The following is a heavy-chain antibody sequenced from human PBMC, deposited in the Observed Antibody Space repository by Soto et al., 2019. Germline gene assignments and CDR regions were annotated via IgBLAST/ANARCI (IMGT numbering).Heavy chain of an antibody. J-gene: IGHJ4*02. V-gene: IGHV3-30-3*01. Sequence: QVQLVESGGGVVQPGRSLRLSCAASGFTFSSYAMHWVRQAPGKGLEWVAVISYDGSNKYYADSVKGRFTISRDNSKNPLYLQMNSLRAEDTAGYYCAREIVVGSFDYWGQGTLVTVSS. CDR1: GFTFSSYA. CDR2: ISYDGSNK. D-gene: IGHD3-22*01. CDR3: AREIVVGSFDY.